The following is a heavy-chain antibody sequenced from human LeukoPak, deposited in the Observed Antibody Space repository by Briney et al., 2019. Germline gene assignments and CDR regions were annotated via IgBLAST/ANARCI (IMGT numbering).Heavy chain of an antibody. Sequence: PGGSLRLSCAASGFTFMNYGMHWVRQAPGKGLDWVAVISYDGSNKYYADSVKGRFTISRDNSKNTLYLQMNSLRAEDTAVYYCAKVRYFGPSAFDIWGQGTMVTVSS. D-gene: IGHD3-9*01. V-gene: IGHV3-30*18. CDR1: GFTFMNYG. J-gene: IGHJ3*02. CDR3: AKVRYFGPSAFDI. CDR2: ISYDGSNK.